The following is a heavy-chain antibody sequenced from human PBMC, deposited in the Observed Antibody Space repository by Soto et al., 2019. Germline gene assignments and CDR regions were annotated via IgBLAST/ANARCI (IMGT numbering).Heavy chain of an antibody. J-gene: IGHJ6*02. Sequence: QVQLQESGPGLVKPSDTLSLNCTVSGGSISGYYWSWIRQPPGKGLEYLGYIYFRGSTNYNPSLKSRDTMSADTFRNLFSLKVNSVTAADTAVYYCARQQLLPYYYALDVWGQGTTVTVSS. D-gene: IGHD6-13*01. CDR1: GGSISGYY. CDR3: ARQQLLPYYYALDV. CDR2: IYFRGST. V-gene: IGHV4-59*07.